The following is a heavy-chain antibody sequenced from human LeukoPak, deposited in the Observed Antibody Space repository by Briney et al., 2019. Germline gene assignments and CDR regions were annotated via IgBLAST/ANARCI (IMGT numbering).Heavy chain of an antibody. CDR3: ARASGPHPGYYDILTGYYSRWFDP. J-gene: IGHJ5*02. D-gene: IGHD3-9*01. V-gene: IGHV4-34*01. Sequence: SETLSLTCAVYGGSFSGYYWSWIRQPPGKGLEWIGEINHSGSTNYNPSLKSRVTISVDTSKNQFSLKLSSVTAADTAVYYCARASGPHPGYYDILTGYYSRWFDPWGQGTLVTVSS. CDR1: GGSFSGYY. CDR2: INHSGST.